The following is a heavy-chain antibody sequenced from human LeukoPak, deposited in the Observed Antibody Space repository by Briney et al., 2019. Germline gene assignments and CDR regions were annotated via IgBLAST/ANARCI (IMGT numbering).Heavy chain of an antibody. J-gene: IGHJ4*02. Sequence: SETLSLTCTVSGGSISSYYWSWIRQPPGKGLEWIGYIYYSGSTNYNPSLKSRVTISIDTSKNQFSLKPSSVTAADTAVYYCAAPTTVTTPFDYWGQGTLVTVSS. D-gene: IGHD4-17*01. CDR2: IYYSGST. V-gene: IGHV4-59*08. CDR1: GGSISSYY. CDR3: AAPTTVTTPFDY.